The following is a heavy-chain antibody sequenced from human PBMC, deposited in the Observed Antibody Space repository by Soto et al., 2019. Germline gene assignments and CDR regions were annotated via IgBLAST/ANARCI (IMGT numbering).Heavy chain of an antibody. CDR3: ARDKAIFGVVIIPSGAFDI. Sequence: SETLSLTCAVSGGSISSSNWWSWVRQPPGKGLEWIGEIYHSGSTNYNPSLKSRVTISVDKSKNQFSLKLSSVTAADTAVYYCARDKAIFGVVIIPSGAFDIWGQGTMVTVSS. D-gene: IGHD3-3*01. V-gene: IGHV4-4*02. CDR1: GGSISSSNW. CDR2: IYHSGST. J-gene: IGHJ3*02.